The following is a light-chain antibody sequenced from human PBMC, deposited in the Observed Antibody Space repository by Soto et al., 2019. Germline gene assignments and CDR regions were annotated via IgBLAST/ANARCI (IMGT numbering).Light chain of an antibody. Sequence: SVLPQPASVSGSPGQSITISCTGTSSDVGGYNSVSWYQQHPGKAPKLILYDVTDRPSGVSYRFSDSKSGNTASLTISGLQAADEADYFCSSFTSSMTNVFGSGTKVTVL. CDR2: DVT. CDR1: SSDVGGYNS. J-gene: IGLJ1*01. CDR3: SSFTSSMTNV. V-gene: IGLV2-14*01.